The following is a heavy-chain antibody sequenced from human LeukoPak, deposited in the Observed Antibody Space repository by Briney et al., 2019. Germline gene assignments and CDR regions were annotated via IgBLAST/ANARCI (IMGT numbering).Heavy chain of an antibody. J-gene: IGHJ5*02. CDR3: ARDGESGSNWFDP. Sequence: GASVKVSCKASGYTFTTYAMHWVRQAPGQRLEWMGWINAGNGNIKYSQKFQGRVTMTRDTSTSTVYMELSSLRSEDTAVYYCARDGESGSNWFDPWGQGTLVTVSS. D-gene: IGHD2-21*01. V-gene: IGHV1-3*01. CDR1: GYTFTTYA. CDR2: INAGNGNI.